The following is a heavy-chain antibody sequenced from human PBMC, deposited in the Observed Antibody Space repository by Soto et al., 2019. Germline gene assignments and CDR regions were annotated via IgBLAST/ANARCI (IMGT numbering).Heavy chain of an antibody. CDR3: VSGDAWGVLFAY. D-gene: IGHD2-21*02. CDR2: IYFTGNT. Sequence: TRSLTCTVSGASINSGGYYWNWVRLLPGRGLEWIGYIYFTGNTYYNPSLESRVTISLDTPQNQFSLELNSVSAADTAVYYCVSGDAWGVLFAYWGQGALVTVSS. J-gene: IGHJ4*02. V-gene: IGHV4-31*03. CDR1: GASINSGGYY.